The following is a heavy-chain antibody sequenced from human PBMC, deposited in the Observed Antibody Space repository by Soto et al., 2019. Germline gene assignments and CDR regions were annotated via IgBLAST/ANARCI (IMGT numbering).Heavy chain of an antibody. V-gene: IGHV4-59*01. CDR2: IYYSGST. Sequence: KASETLSLTCTVSGGSISSYYWIWIRQPPGKGLEWIGYIYYSGSTNYNPSLKSRVTISVDTSKNQFSLKLSSVTAADTAVYYCARAAPLYYYGMDVWGQGTTVTVSS. CDR1: GGSISSYY. J-gene: IGHJ6*02. CDR3: ARAAPLYYYGMDV.